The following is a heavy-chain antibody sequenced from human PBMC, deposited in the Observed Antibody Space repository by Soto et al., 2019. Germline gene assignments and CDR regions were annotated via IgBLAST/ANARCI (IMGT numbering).Heavy chain of an antibody. CDR3: ARGLNGYSSSWYSSPSWFDP. D-gene: IGHD6-13*01. V-gene: IGHV4-34*01. J-gene: IGHJ5*02. Sequence: PSETLSLTCAVYGGSFSGYYWSWIRQPPGKGLDWIGEINHSGSTNYNPSLKSRVTISVDTSKNQFSLKLSSVTAADTAVYYCARGLNGYSSSWYSSPSWFDPWGQGTLVTVSS. CDR2: INHSGST. CDR1: GGSFSGYY.